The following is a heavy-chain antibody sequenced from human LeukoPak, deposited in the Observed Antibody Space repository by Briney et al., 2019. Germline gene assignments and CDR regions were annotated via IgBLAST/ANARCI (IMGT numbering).Heavy chain of an antibody. J-gene: IGHJ6*02. CDR3: ARDHCTRNSCYEDLYYGMDV. CDR1: GYTFTDYY. V-gene: IGHV1-2*02. CDR2: INPNSGGT. D-gene: IGHD2-2*01. Sequence: ASVKVSFKASGYTFTDYYVHWVRQAPGQGLEWMGWINPNSGGTEYAQKFQGRVTMTRDTSISTAYMDLSRLGSDDTAMYYCARDHCTRNSCYEDLYYGMDVWGQGTTVTVSS.